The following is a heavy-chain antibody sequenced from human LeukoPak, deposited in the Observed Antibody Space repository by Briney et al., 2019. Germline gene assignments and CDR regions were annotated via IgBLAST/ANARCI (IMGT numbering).Heavy chain of an antibody. Sequence: SETLSLTCSVPGGSISSYYWTWIRQPPGKGLEWIGYVYYSVSTNYNPSLKSRVSISQDTSKNQVSLKLRSVTAADTAVYYCARQESGPYHYMDVWGKGATVTVSS. D-gene: IGHD3-3*01. CDR1: GGSISSYY. CDR2: VYYSVST. V-gene: IGHV4-59*08. CDR3: ARQESGPYHYMDV. J-gene: IGHJ6*03.